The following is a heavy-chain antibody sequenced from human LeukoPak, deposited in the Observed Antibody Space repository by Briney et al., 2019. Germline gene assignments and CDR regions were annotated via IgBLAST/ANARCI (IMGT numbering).Heavy chain of an antibody. CDR3: ARAAKGLRITMVRGVIKYFDY. D-gene: IGHD3-10*01. Sequence: SETLSLTCDVSGDSITSPNWWSWVRQPPGKGLQWIGEIYHSGSTSYNPSLKSRVTIAVDKSRNQFSLKLSSVTAADTAVYYCARAAKGLRITMVRGVIKYFDYWGQGTLVTVSS. CDR1: GDSITSPNW. V-gene: IGHV4-4*02. J-gene: IGHJ4*02. CDR2: IYHSGST.